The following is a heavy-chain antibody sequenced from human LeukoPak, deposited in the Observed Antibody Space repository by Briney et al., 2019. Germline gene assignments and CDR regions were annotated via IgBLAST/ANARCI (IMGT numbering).Heavy chain of an antibody. J-gene: IGHJ3*01. CDR3: ARSGVVTPRAFDV. Sequence: QTLSLTCTFSGFSFGSSGMRVSWIRQSPGKALDWLARIDWDGDKFYSTSLKTRLTISKDTSKIRAVLTMTHMDPMDTATYYCARSGVVTPRAFDVWSQGTIVTVSS. CDR2: IDWDGDK. V-gene: IGHV2-70*04. CDR1: GFSFGSSGMR. D-gene: IGHD4-23*01.